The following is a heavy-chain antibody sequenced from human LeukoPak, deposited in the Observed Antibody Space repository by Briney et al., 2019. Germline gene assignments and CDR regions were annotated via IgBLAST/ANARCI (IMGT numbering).Heavy chain of an antibody. CDR2: FSGSDGTT. D-gene: IGHD2-15*01. Sequence: GGSLRLSCAASGFTFGSYAMSWVRQAPGKGLEWLSAFSGSDGTTYYADSVKGRFSISRDTSKNTLYLQMNSLRAEDTAVYYCAKESGYCSGGSCYFYYGMDVWGQGTTVTASS. V-gene: IGHV3-23*01. CDR3: AKESGYCSGGSCYFYYGMDV. CDR1: GFTFGSYA. J-gene: IGHJ6*02.